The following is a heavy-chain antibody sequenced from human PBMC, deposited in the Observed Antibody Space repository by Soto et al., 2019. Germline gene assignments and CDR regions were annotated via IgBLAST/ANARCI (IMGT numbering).Heavy chain of an antibody. CDR3: ASDLSGRADV. J-gene: IGHJ6*02. V-gene: IGHV3-74*01. Sequence: GGSLRLSCAASGFTFSSYWMHWVRQAPGKGLVWVSRMNEDGGTTDYSDSVKGRFTISRDNAKNTLYLQMNSLRVEDTAVYYCASDLSGRADVWGQGTTVTVSS. CDR1: GFTFSSYW. D-gene: IGHD3-10*01. CDR2: MNEDGGTT.